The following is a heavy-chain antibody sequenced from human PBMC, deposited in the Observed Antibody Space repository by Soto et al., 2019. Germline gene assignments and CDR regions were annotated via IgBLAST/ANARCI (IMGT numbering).Heavy chain of an antibody. D-gene: IGHD1-26*01. V-gene: IGHV3-21*01. CDR3: ARLVGATSGIIDY. CDR1: GFTFSIYD. CDR2: ISSSSVYI. J-gene: IGHJ4*02. Sequence: GGSLRLSCVASGFTFSIYDMNWVRQAPGKGLEWVSSISSSSVYIFYADSVKGRFTISRGNAKNSLYLQMNSLRAEDTAVYYCARLVGATSGIIDYWGQGILVTVSS.